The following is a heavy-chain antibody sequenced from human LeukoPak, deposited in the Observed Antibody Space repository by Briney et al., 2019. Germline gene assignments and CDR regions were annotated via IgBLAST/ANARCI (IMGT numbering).Heavy chain of an antibody. Sequence: GGSLRLSCAASGFTFSTYVMTWVRQAPGKGLEWVSAILGSGGGTYYTDSVKGRFTISRDNSKNTLYLQMNGLRAEDTAVYYCATTPGAYYYYVWGQGTTVTVSS. CDR2: ILGSGGGT. D-gene: IGHD3-22*01. J-gene: IGHJ6*02. CDR3: ATTPGAYYYYV. CDR1: GFTFSTYV. V-gene: IGHV3-23*01.